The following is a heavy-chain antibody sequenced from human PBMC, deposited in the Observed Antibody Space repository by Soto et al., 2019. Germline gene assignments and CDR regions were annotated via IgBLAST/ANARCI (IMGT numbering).Heavy chain of an antibody. CDR2: ISFDGSDE. D-gene: IGHD6-19*01. CDR1: GFAFHKYG. CDR3: AKGYEISPPIASGWYPNYYYGMDV. J-gene: IGHJ6*02. Sequence: QVQLVESGGGVVQPGRSLRLSCAASGFAFHKYGVHWVRQAPGEGLEWVSLISFDGSDEWYADSVKGRFTISRDNSKNTLYLQMNSLRPEDTAVYYCAKGYEISPPIASGWYPNYYYGMDVWGQGTTVTVSS. V-gene: IGHV3-30*18.